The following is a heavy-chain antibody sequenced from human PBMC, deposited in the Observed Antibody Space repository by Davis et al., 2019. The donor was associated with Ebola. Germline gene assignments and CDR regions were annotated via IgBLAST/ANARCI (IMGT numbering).Heavy chain of an antibody. V-gene: IGHV1-2*02. D-gene: IGHD6-13*01. Sequence: ASVKVSCKASGYTFIGYYIHWVRQAPGQGLEWMGWINPHGGGTKYAQRFQDRVNLTRDMSISTAYMDLSRLKSDDTDLYYCARGRSSSRWAFDIWGQRTMVTVSS. CDR3: ARGRSSSRWAFDI. CDR1: GYTFIGYY. J-gene: IGHJ3*02. CDR2: INPHGGGT.